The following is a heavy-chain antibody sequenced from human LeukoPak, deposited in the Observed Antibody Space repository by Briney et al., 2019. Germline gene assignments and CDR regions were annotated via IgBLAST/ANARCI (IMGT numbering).Heavy chain of an antibody. Sequence: PSDTLSLTCAVYGGSFSDYFWGWIRQPPGKGLEWIGEINHSGRTYYNPSLKSRVTISVDTSKNQFSLNLSSVTAADTAVYYCARDVVVVPAAIHYGMDVWGQGTTVTVSS. CDR3: ARDVVVVPAAIHYGMDV. CDR1: GGSFSDYF. CDR2: INHSGRT. D-gene: IGHD2-2*01. J-gene: IGHJ6*02. V-gene: IGHV4-34*01.